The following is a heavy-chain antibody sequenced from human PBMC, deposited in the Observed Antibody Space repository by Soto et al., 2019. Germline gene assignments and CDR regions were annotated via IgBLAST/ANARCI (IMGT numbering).Heavy chain of an antibody. CDR2: IYYSGST. D-gene: IGHD6-19*01. CDR1: GGSISSGGYY. V-gene: IGHV4-31*03. Sequence: SETLSLTCTVSGGSISSGGYYWSWIRQHPGKGLEWIGYIYYSGSTYYNPSLKSRVTISVDTSKNQFSLKLSSVTAADTAVYYCARDLESWYSSGLGSYWGQGTLVTVSS. J-gene: IGHJ4*02. CDR3: ARDLESWYSSGLGSY.